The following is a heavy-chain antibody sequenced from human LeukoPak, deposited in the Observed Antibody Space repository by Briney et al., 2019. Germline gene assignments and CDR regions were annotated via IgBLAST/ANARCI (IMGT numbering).Heavy chain of an antibody. D-gene: IGHD6-13*01. Sequence: GTSLRLSCAASGFTFRSYWMHWVRQAPGKGLVWVSRINSDGSATSYADSVKGRFTISRDNAKATLYLQMNSLRAEDTAVYYCARGHASSWSNWYFDLWGRGTLGTVSS. J-gene: IGHJ2*01. CDR1: GFTFRSYW. CDR2: INSDGSAT. V-gene: IGHV3-74*01. CDR3: ARGHASSWSNWYFDL.